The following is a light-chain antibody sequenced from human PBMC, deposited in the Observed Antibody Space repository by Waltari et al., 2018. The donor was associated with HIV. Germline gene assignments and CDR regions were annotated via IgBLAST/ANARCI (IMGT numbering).Light chain of an antibody. CDR2: DVS. CDR1: SSDVGGYNY. Sequence: QSALTQPASVSGSPGQSITLSCTGTSSDVGGYNYVSWYQQHPGKAPKLMIYDVSNRPSGGSNRFSGSKSGNTASLTISGLQAEDEADYYCSSYRSSSTWVFGGGTKLTVL. CDR3: SSYRSSSTWV. V-gene: IGLV2-14*03. J-gene: IGLJ3*02.